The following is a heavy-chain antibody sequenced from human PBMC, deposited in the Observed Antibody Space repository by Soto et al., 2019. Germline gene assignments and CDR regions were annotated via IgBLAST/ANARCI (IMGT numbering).Heavy chain of an antibody. CDR1: GYSFTAFY. CDR2: INPNGGGT. D-gene: IGHD4-4*01. CDR3: ARALYSSTWYD. Sequence: ASVKVSCKASGYSFTAFYMHWVRQAPGQGLEWMGWINPNGGGTNYAQRFQGRVTMSRDKSLSTVYLELSRLRSDDTAIYFCARALYSSTWYDWAQGTQVPVSS. J-gene: IGHJ4*02. V-gene: IGHV1-2*02.